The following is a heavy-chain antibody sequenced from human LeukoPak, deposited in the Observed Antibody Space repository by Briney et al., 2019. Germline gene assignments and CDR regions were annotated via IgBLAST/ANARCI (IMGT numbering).Heavy chain of an antibody. CDR2: IHYTGAT. V-gene: IGHV4-34*01. Sequence: PSETLSLTCAVYGGSITGYYWSWIRQTPGWGLEWVGEIHYTGATSYNPSLKSRATISTDTSKNQFSLRLSSVTAADTAVYYCARGNILTGYCFDFWGQGALVTVSS. J-gene: IGHJ4*02. D-gene: IGHD3-9*01. CDR3: ARGNILTGYCFDF. CDR1: GGSITGYY.